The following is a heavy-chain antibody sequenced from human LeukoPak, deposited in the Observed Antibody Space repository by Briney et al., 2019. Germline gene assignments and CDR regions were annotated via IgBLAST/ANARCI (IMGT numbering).Heavy chain of an antibody. J-gene: IGHJ4*02. Sequence: SETLSLTCTVSGGPVCSGDYYWSWIRQPPGKGLEWIGYIYYTGSTYYNPSLKSRVTISVDTSKNQFSLKLTSVTAADTAVYYCARGSPFGYCSSTRCYAVDYWGQGTLVTVSS. V-gene: IGHV4-30-4*01. CDR2: IYYTGST. D-gene: IGHD2-2*03. CDR3: ARGSPFGYCSSTRCYAVDY. CDR1: GGPVCSGDYY.